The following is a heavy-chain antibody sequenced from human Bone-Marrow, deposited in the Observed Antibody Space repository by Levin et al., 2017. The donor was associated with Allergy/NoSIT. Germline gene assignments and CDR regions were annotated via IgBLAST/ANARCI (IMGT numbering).Heavy chain of an antibody. CDR1: GFTFSGHA. D-gene: IGHD6-19*01. Sequence: PGESLKISCAASGFTFSGHAMSWVRQAPGKGLEWVSTIGGSGDNTFYADSVKGRFTVSRDNSRNTLYLQMNSLRAEDTAVYYCTRNDRSSSGGTPDYWGQGTLVSVSS. V-gene: IGHV3-23*01. CDR3: TRNDRSSSGGTPDY. J-gene: IGHJ4*02. CDR2: IGGSGDNT.